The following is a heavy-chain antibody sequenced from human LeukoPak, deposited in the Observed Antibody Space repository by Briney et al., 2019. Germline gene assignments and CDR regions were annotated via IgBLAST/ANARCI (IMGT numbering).Heavy chain of an antibody. CDR1: GFTFSDYY. V-gene: IGHV3-11*01. Sequence: PGGSLRLSCAATGFTFSDYYMSWIRQAPGKGLEWLSYISSGGSTIYYADSVKGRFAISRDNAKNSIYLQMNSLRAEDTAVYYCARGSRAYGMDVWGQGTTVTVSS. J-gene: IGHJ6*02. CDR2: ISSGGSTI. CDR3: ARGSRAYGMDV.